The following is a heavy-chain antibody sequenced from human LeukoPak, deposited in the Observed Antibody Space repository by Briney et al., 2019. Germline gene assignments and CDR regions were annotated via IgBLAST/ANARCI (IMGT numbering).Heavy chain of an antibody. D-gene: IGHD2-15*01. CDR1: GYTFTGYD. CDR3: ARDQDWGGGNDY. Sequence: ASVKVSCKASGYTFTGYDMHWVRQAPGQGLEWMGRINPNSGGTNYAQKFQGRVTMTRDTSISTAYMELRRLRSDDTAGYYCARDQDWGGGNDYWGQGTLVTVSS. J-gene: IGHJ4*02. CDR2: INPNSGGT. V-gene: IGHV1-2*06.